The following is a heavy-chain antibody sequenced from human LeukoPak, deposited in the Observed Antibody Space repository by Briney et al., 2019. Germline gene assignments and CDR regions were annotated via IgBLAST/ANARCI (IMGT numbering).Heavy chain of an antibody. CDR3: ARNGQPHGGEFDY. V-gene: IGHV1-69*01. CDR2: IIPIFGTA. Sequence: SVKVSCKASGGTFSSYAISWVRQAPGQGLERMGGIIPIFGTANYAQKFQGRVTITADESTSTAYMELSSLRSEDTAVYYCARNGQPHGGEFDYWGQGTLVTVSS. CDR1: GGTFSSYA. J-gene: IGHJ4*02. D-gene: IGHD2-8*01.